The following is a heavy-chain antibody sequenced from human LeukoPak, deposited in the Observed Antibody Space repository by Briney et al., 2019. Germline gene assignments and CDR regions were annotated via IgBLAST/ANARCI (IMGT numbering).Heavy chain of an antibody. CDR2: INHSGST. CDR1: GGSFSGYY. Sequence: KASETLSLTCAVYGGSFSGYYWSWIRQPPGKGLEWIGEINHSGSTNYNPSLKSRVTISVDTSKNQFSLKLSSVTAADTAVYYCARVLVRGVIITFLNWFGPWGQGTLVTVSS. D-gene: IGHD3-10*01. J-gene: IGHJ5*02. CDR3: ARVLVRGVIITFLNWFGP. V-gene: IGHV4-34*01.